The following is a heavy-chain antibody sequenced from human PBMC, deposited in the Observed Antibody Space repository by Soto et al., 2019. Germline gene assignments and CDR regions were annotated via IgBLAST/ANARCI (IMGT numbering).Heavy chain of an antibody. V-gene: IGHV3-33*01. J-gene: IGHJ6*02. Sequence: VQLVESGGGVVQPGRSLRLSCAASGFTFSSYGMHWVRQAPGKGLEWVAVIWYDGSNKYYADSVKGRFTISRDNSKNTLYLQMNSLRAEDTAVYYCARQGDYGDQTYYYYGMDVWGQGTTVTVSS. CDR1: GFTFSSYG. CDR2: IWYDGSNK. D-gene: IGHD4-17*01. CDR3: ARQGDYGDQTYYYYGMDV.